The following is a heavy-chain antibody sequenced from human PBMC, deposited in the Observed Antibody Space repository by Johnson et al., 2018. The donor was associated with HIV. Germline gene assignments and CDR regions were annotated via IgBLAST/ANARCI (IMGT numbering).Heavy chain of an antibody. CDR2: IWYDGSNK. D-gene: IGHD4-17*01. Sequence: QVQLVESGGDMVQPGRSLRLSCTASGFTFSSYGMHWVRQAPGKGLEWVAVIWYDGSNKYYVDSVKGRFTISRDNSKNTLYLQMNSLRAGETAVYYCARAYGDYEDAFDIWGQGTMVTVSS. CDR1: GFTFSSYG. V-gene: IGHV3-33*01. CDR3: ARAYGDYEDAFDI. J-gene: IGHJ3*02.